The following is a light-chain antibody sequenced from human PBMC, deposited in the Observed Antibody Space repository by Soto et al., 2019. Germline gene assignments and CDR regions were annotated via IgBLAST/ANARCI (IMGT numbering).Light chain of an antibody. V-gene: IGKV1-12*01. CDR2: AAS. CDR3: QQANNFPPT. J-gene: IGKJ2*01. Sequence: DIQMTQSPSSVSASVGDRVTITCRASQAISTWLAWYQQKPGKAPNLLIYAASSLQSGVPSRFSGSASGTDFTLTISSLQPEDFATYYCQQANNFPPTFGQGTKLEIK. CDR1: QAISTW.